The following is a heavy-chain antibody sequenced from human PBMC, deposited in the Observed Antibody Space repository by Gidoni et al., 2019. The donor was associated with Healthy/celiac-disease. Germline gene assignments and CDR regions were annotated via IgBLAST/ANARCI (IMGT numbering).Heavy chain of an antibody. D-gene: IGHD4-4*01. J-gene: IGHJ4*02. Sequence: EVQLVETGGGLIQPGGSLRLSCAASGFPVSSNYMSWVRQAPGKGLEWVSVIYSGGSTYYADSVKGRFTISRDNSKNTLYLQMNSLRAEDTAVYYCAREVHDYSNYAPIFDYWGQGTLVTVSS. CDR2: IYSGGST. V-gene: IGHV3-53*02. CDR1: GFPVSSNY. CDR3: AREVHDYSNYAPIFDY.